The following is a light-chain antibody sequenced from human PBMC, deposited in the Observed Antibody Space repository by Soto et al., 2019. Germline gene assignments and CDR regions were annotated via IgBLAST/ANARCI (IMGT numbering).Light chain of an antibody. CDR1: QSISSY. J-gene: IGKJ1*01. V-gene: IGKV1-39*01. CDR2: AAS. Sequence: DLQMTQSPSSLSASVGDRVTITCRASQSISSYLNWYQQKPGKAPKLLIYAASSLQSGVPSRFSGSGSGTDFTLTISSLQPDDFATYYCQQSYSTPRTFGPRTKVEIK. CDR3: QQSYSTPRT.